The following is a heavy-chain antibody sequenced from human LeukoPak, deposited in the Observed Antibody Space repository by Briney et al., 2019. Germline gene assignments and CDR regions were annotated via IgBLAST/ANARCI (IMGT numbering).Heavy chain of an antibody. Sequence: GGSLRLSCAASGFILSNSAMTWVRQAPGKGLEWFSAITNSGGDTYYADSVKGRFTISRDNSKNTLYLQINSLRAEDTAIYYCAKAPMEDSWYVHFDYWGQGTLVTVSS. V-gene: IGHV3-23*01. J-gene: IGHJ4*02. CDR3: AKAPMEDSWYVHFDY. D-gene: IGHD6-13*01. CDR1: GFILSNSA. CDR2: ITNSGGDT.